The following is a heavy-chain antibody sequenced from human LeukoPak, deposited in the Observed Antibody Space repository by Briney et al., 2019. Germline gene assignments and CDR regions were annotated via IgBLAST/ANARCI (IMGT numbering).Heavy chain of an antibody. J-gene: IGHJ6*03. CDR1: GGSISSGNYY. D-gene: IGHD3-10*01. CDR2: IYTSGST. CDR3: ARTTMVRGAYYMDV. V-gene: IGHV4-61*02. Sequence: SETLSLTCTVSGGSISSGNYYWSWIRQPAGKGLEWIGLIYTSGSTKYNPSLKSRVNISVDTSKNQFSLKLSSVTAADTAVYYCARTTMVRGAYYMDVWGKGTTVTISS.